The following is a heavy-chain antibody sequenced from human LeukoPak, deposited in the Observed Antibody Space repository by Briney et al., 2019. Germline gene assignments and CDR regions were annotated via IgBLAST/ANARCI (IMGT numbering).Heavy chain of an antibody. CDR1: GFTFSSYE. CDR2: ISSSGSTI. D-gene: IGHD3-16*01. J-gene: IGHJ4*02. V-gene: IGHV3-48*03. Sequence: GGSLRRSCAASGFTFSSYEMNWVRQAPGKGLEWVSYISSSGSTIYYAASVGGRFTISRDNAKNSLYLQMDSLRAEDTAVYFCARGLSVGYWGQGTLVTVSS. CDR3: ARGLSVGY.